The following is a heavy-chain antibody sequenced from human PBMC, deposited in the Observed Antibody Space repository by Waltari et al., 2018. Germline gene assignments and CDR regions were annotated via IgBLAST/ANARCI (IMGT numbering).Heavy chain of an antibody. CDR1: GGSFSSHY. V-gene: IGHV4-59*11. J-gene: IGHJ3*02. CDR3: ARAWISLILGATSAFDI. Sequence: QVQLQESGPGLVKPSETLSLTCTVSGGSFSSHYWIWIRQPPGKGLEWIGYIYYSGSTNYNPALKSRVTISVDTSKNQFSLKLSSVTAADTALYYCARAWISLILGATSAFDIWGQGTMVTVS. D-gene: IGHD1-26*01. CDR2: IYYSGST.